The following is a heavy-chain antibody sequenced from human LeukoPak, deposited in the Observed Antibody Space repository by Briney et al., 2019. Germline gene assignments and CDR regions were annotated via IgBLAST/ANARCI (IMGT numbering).Heavy chain of an antibody. J-gene: IGHJ6*03. Sequence: SETLTLTCAVYGGSFSGYYWSWIRQPPGKGLEWIGVINHSGSTNYNPSLKSRVTISVDTSKNQFSLKLSSVTAADTAVYYCARRQNSVTIFGMIRVGYYYMDVWGKGTTVTVSS. D-gene: IGHD3-3*01. V-gene: IGHV4-34*01. CDR2: INHSGST. CDR3: ARRQNSVTIFGMIRVGYYYMDV. CDR1: GGSFSGYY.